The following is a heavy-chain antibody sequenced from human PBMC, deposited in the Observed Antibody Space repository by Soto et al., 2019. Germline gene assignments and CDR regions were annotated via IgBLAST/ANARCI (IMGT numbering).Heavy chain of an antibody. CDR2: ISGSGGST. CDR1: GFTFSSYA. Sequence: EVQLLESGGGLVQPGGSLRLSCAASGFTFSSYAMSWVRQAPGKGLEWVSAISGSGGSTYYADSVKGRFTISRDNSKNTLYLQMNGLRAEDTAVYYCAKGGAAGDYYYYYMDVWGKGTTVTVSS. D-gene: IGHD6-13*01. V-gene: IGHV3-23*01. J-gene: IGHJ6*03. CDR3: AKGGAAGDYYYYYMDV.